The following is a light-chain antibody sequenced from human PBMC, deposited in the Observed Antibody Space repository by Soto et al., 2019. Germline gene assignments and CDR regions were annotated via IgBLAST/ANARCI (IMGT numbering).Light chain of an antibody. V-gene: IGKV3-20*01. J-gene: IGKJ1*01. CDR1: QSVSSRY. Sequence: EIVLTQSPVTLSLSPGDRGTLSCRASQSVSSRYLAWYQQKPGQAPRLLIYGASSRATGIPNRFSGSGSATDFTLTINRLEPEDFAVYYCQQYGSSPPWTFGQGTKVDIK. CDR2: GAS. CDR3: QQYGSSPPWT.